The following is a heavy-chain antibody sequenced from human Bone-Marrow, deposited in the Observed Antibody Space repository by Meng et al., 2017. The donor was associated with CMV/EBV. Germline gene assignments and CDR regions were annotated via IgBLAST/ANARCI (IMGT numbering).Heavy chain of an antibody. D-gene: IGHD1-26*01. CDR2: MNPNSGNT. CDR3: ATTGTYSYWYFAL. CDR1: GYSFTSYD. V-gene: IGHV1-8*03. J-gene: IGHJ2*01. Sequence: ASVKVSCKASGYSFTSYDINWVRQAPGQGLEWMGWMNPNSGNTGYAQKFQGRVTISGNTSINTVYMELSSLTSGDTAVYYCATTGTYSYWYFALWGRGTLVTVSS.